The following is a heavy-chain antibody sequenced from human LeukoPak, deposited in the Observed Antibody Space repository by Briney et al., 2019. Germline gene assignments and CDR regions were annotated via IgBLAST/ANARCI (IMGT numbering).Heavy chain of an antibody. CDR1: GGTFRGYY. D-gene: IGHD3-10*01. CDR3: ARGLRFHVGSGNWFDL. V-gene: IGHV4-34*01. CDR2: IEHSGST. J-gene: IGHJ5*02. Sequence: KPSETLSLTCAVSGGTFRGYYWSWIRQPSEKGLAWIGEIEHSGSTNYNPSLESRVTLSVDTFKNQVSLNLNSVTAADTAVYYCARGLRFHVGSGNWFDLWGQGTLVTVSS.